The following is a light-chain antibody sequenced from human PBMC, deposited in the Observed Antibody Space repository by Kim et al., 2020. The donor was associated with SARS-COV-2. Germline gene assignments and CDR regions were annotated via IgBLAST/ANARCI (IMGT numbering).Light chain of an antibody. Sequence: GETAKIACGGDNIGSKSVHWYQQKPGQAPVLVISYDNNRPSGIPDRFSGSNSGNTATLAISRVAAGDEADYYCQVWDTSSYHRGVFGTGTKVTVL. J-gene: IGLJ1*01. CDR3: QVWDTSSYHRGV. CDR1: NIGSKS. CDR2: YDN. V-gene: IGLV3-21*04.